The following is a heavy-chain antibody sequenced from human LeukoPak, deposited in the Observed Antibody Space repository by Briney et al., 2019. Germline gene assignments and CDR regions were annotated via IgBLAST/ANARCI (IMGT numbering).Heavy chain of an antibody. CDR1: GYTFTSYG. J-gene: IGHJ6*02. D-gene: IGHD3-3*01. CDR3: ARDWYYDFWSGYWGHYYGMDV. CDR2: ISAYNGNT. Sequence: GASVKVSCKASGYTFTSYGISWVRQAPGQGLEWMGWISAYNGNTNYAQKFQGRVTMTRDTSISTAYMELSRLRSDDTAVYYCARDWYYDFWSGYWGHYYGMDVWGQGTTVTVSS. V-gene: IGHV1-18*01.